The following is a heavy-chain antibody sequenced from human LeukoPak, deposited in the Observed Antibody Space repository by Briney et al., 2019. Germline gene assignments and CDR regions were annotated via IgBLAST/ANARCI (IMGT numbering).Heavy chain of an antibody. J-gene: IGHJ6*02. CDR3: ATDPCSSTSCPPGGYYYYGMDV. V-gene: IGHV1-69*06. D-gene: IGHD2-2*01. Sequence: GASVKVSCKASGGTFSSYAISWVRQAPGQGLEWMGGIIPIFGTANYAQKFQGRVTMTEDTSTDTAYMELSSLRSEDTAVYYCATDPCSSTSCPPGGYYYYGMDVWGQGTTVTVSS. CDR2: IIPIFGTA. CDR1: GGTFSSYA.